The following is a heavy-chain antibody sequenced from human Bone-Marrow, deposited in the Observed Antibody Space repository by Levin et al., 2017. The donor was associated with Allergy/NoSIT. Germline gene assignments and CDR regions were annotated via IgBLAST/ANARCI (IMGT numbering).Heavy chain of an antibody. J-gene: IGHJ6*02. CDR2: ISYDAKIQ. D-gene: IGHD2-21*01. Sequence: PGGSLRLSCAASGFTFSSYGMQWVRQAPGKGLEWVAVISYDAKIQFYGDSVKGRFTISRDNSMDSLYLQMNSLRAEDTALYYCAKEAEVRRAHGLDVWGHGTTVTVSS. V-gene: IGHV3-30*18. CDR3: AKEAEVRRAHGLDV. CDR1: GFTFSSYG.